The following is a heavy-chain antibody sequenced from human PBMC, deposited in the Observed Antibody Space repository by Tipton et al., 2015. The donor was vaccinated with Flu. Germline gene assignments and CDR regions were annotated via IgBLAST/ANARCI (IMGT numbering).Heavy chain of an antibody. Sequence: VQLVQSGAEVKKPGESLKISCKGSGYSFTSYWIGWVRQMPGKGLEWMGIIYPGDSDTRYSPSFQGQVTISADNSLSTAYLQGSGLKASDTAMYYCARSLYWSGGSCYSYYYYGMDVWGQGTTVPVSS. V-gene: IGHV5-51*01. D-gene: IGHD2-15*01. CDR3: ARSLYWSGGSCYSYYYYGMDV. J-gene: IGHJ6*02. CDR2: IYPGDSDT. CDR1: GYSFTSYW.